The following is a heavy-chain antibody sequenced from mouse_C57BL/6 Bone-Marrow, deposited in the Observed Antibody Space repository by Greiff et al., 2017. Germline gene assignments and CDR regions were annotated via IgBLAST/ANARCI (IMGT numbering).Heavy chain of an antibody. D-gene: IGHD2-4*01. CDR3: ARHGDYGGYVDV. Sequence: EVKVVESGGGLVQPGESLKLSCESTEYEFPSHDMSWVRKTPEKRLELVAAINSDGGSTYYPDTMERRFIISRDNTKKTLYLQMSSLRSEDTAVYYCARHGDYGGYVDVWGTGTTVTVSS. J-gene: IGHJ1*03. V-gene: IGHV5-2*01. CDR1: EYEFPSHD. CDR2: INSDGGST.